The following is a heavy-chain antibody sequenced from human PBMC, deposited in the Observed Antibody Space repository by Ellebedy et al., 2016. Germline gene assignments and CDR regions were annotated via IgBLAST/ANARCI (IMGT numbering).Heavy chain of an antibody. J-gene: IGHJ4*02. V-gene: IGHV3-23*01. D-gene: IGHD6-13*01. Sequence: GGSLRLXXAASGFTFSSYAMSWVPQAPGKGLEWVSAISGSGGSTYYADSVKGRFTISRDNSKNTLYLQMNSLRAEDTAVYYCAKDGMRAVAAAGRTEFDYWGQGTLVTVSS. CDR2: ISGSGGST. CDR1: GFTFSSYA. CDR3: AKDGMRAVAAAGRTEFDY.